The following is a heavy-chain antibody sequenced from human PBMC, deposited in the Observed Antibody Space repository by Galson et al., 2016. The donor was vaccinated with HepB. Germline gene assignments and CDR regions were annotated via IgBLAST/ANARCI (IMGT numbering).Heavy chain of an antibody. Sequence: PALVKPTQTLTLTCTFSGFSLSTSGVVVGWIRQPPGRALEWLAVINWNDDKHYSPSLMNRLTIAKDTSKSQVVLTMTNMDPVETATYYCAHPPVRDYDFWGGFYSGGDYFDYWGQGTLVTVSS. D-gene: IGHD3-3*01. J-gene: IGHJ4*02. CDR1: GFSLSTSGVV. V-gene: IGHV2-5*01. CDR2: INWNDDK. CDR3: AHPPVRDYDFWGGFYSGGDYFDY.